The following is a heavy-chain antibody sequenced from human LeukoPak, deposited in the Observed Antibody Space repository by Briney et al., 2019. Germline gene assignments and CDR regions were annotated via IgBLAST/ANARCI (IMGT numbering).Heavy chain of an antibody. V-gene: IGHV1-18*01. J-gene: IGHJ6*03. D-gene: IGHD6-13*01. CDR3: ARTTEAHSWQTRYYSYYMDV. Sequence: ASVKVSCKAFGYTFMSYGLHWVRQAPGQGLEWMGWSSVYNGNTKYAQKFQGRVTMTTDTTTNTAYMELRTLISDDTAVYYCARTTEAHSWQTRYYSYYMDVWGKGTTVTVSS. CDR1: GYTFMSYG. CDR2: SSVYNGNT.